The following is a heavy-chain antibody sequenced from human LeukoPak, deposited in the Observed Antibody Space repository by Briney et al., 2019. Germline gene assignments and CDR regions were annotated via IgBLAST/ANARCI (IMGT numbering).Heavy chain of an antibody. Sequence: SETLSLTCTVSGGSISSSSYYWGWIRQPPGKGLEWIGSIYYSGSTYYNPSLKSRVTISVDTSKNQFSLKLSSVTAADTAVYYCARWGYSSGWYVDYWGQGTLVTVSS. CDR2: IYYSGST. CDR1: GGSISSSSYY. V-gene: IGHV4-39*07. D-gene: IGHD6-19*01. CDR3: ARWGYSSGWYVDY. J-gene: IGHJ4*02.